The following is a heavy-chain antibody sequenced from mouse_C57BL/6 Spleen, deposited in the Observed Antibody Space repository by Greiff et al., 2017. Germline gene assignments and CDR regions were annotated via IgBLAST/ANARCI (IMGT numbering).Heavy chain of an antibody. CDR2: IYPGDGDT. V-gene: IGHV1-80*01. J-gene: IGHJ3*01. CDR1: GYAFSSYW. D-gene: IGHD2-5*01. Sequence: VQLQQSGAELVKPGASVKISYKASGYAFSSYWMNWVKQRPGKGLEWIGQIYPGDGDTNYNGKFKGKATLTADKSSSTAYMQLSSLTSEDSAVYFCARGGTYYSNSWFAYWGQGTLVTVSA. CDR3: ARGGTYYSNSWFAY.